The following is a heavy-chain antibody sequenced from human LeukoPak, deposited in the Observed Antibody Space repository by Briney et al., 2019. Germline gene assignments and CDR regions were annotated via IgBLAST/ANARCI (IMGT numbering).Heavy chain of an antibody. Sequence: PSETLSLTCAVSGGSISSSNWWSWVRQPPGKGLEWIGEIYHSGSTNYNPSLKSRVTISVDKSKNQFSLKLSSVTAADTAVYYCARIKRGYSGYDYRDYWGQGTLVTVSS. CDR2: IYHSGST. CDR3: ARIKRGYSGYDYRDY. CDR1: GGSISSSNW. V-gene: IGHV4-4*02. D-gene: IGHD5-12*01. J-gene: IGHJ4*02.